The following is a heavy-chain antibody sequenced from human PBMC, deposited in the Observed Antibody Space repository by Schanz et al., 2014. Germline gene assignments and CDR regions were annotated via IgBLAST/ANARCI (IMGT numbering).Heavy chain of an antibody. CDR2: VSTKSGAT. Sequence: QEQLVQSGGELKKPGASVKVSCKASGYTFNNYAVSWVRQAPGQGLEWMGWVSTKSGATNYAHKVQGRVTLTTDTSTRKAYMELRSLRSDDTAVYFCARANEGSPYCYDLWGQGTLVTVSS. D-gene: IGHD3-10*01. CDR3: ARANEGSPYCYDL. J-gene: IGHJ5*02. CDR1: GYTFNNYA. V-gene: IGHV1-18*04.